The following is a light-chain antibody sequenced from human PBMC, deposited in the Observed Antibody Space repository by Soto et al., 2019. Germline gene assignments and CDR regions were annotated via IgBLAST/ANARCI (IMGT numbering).Light chain of an antibody. CDR1: QSVLYSSNNKNY. CDR2: WAS. CDR3: QQYYRPWT. V-gene: IGKV4-1*01. Sequence: DIVMTQSPDSLAVSLGERATINCKSSQSVLYSSNNKNYLTWYQQKPGQPPKLLIYWASTRESGVPDRFSGSGSGTDFTLTISSLKAEHVAVYYCQQYYRPWTFGQGTKVEIK. J-gene: IGKJ1*01.